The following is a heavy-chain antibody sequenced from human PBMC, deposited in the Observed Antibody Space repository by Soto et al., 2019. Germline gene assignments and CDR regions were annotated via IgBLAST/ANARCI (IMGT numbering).Heavy chain of an antibody. V-gene: IGHV4-38-2*02. J-gene: IGHJ4*01. CDR2: IYHGGTT. CDR1: GYSISSGSY. D-gene: IGHD6-19*01. Sequence: SETLSLTCTVSGYSISSGSYWGWIRQPPGKGPEWIASIYHGGTTFYNPSLKSRVTVSVDKSNNQFSLKLRSVTAADTAVYYCAKAHVMVVDGSTFDYWGHGTMVT. CDR3: AKAHVMVVDGSTFDY.